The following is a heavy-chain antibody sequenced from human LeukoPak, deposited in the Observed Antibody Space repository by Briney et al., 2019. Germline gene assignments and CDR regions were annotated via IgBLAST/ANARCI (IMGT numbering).Heavy chain of an antibody. D-gene: IGHD2-2*01. CDR2: ISGSGGIT. Sequence: GGPLRLSCAASGFTFSSYAMSWVRQAPGKGLEWVSAISGSGGITYYADSVKGRFTISRDNSKNTLYLQMNSLRAEDTAVYYCAKDRGSRYCSSTSCTYYYYYYGMDVWGQGTTVTVSS. V-gene: IGHV3-23*01. CDR3: AKDRGSRYCSSTSCTYYYYYYGMDV. CDR1: GFTFSSYA. J-gene: IGHJ6*02.